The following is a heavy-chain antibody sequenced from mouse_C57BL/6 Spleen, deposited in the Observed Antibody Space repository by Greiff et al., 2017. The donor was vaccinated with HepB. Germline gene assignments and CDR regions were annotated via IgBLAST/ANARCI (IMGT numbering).Heavy chain of an antibody. CDR3: ARDLGITTVADFDY. J-gene: IGHJ2*01. CDR1: GYAFSSSW. Sequence: VQLQQSGPELVKPGASVKISCKASGYAFSSSWMNWVKQRPGKGLEWIGRIYPGDGDTNYNGKFKGKATLTADKSSSTAYMQLSSLTSEDSAVYFCARDLGITTVADFDYWGQGTTLTVSS. V-gene: IGHV1-82*01. D-gene: IGHD1-1*01. CDR2: IYPGDGDT.